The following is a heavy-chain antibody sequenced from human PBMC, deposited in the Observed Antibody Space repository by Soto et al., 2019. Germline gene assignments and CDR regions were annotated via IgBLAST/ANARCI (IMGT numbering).Heavy chain of an antibody. Sequence: ASVKVSCKVSGYTLTELSMHWVRQAPGKGLEWMGGFDPEDGETIYAQKFQGRVTMTEDTSTDTAYMELSSLRSEDTAVYYCAIGPYSGSYYEPPPLDDRGQGSLVTVSS. CDR3: AIGPYSGSYYEPPPLDD. CDR2: FDPEDGET. CDR1: GYTLTELS. D-gene: IGHD1-26*01. J-gene: IGHJ4*02. V-gene: IGHV1-24*01.